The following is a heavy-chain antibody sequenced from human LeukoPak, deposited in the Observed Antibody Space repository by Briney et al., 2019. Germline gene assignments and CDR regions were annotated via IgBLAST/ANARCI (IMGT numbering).Heavy chain of an antibody. CDR1: GGSISSGGYY. Sequence: SQTLSLTCNVSGGSISSGGYYWTWIRQHPGKGLEWIGYISYSGSTYYNPSLKSRVIISINTSKNQFSLKLNSVTAADTAVYYCARAAHYDVLTGYSKPSPFDYWGQGTLVTVSS. D-gene: IGHD3-9*01. V-gene: IGHV4-31*03. CDR3: ARAAHYDVLTGYSKPSPFDY. CDR2: ISYSGST. J-gene: IGHJ4*02.